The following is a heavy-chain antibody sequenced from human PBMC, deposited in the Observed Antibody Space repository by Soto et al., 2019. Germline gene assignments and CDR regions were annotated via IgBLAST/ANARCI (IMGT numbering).Heavy chain of an antibody. V-gene: IGHV1-69*06. CDR2: IIPIFGTA. CDR1: GGTFSSYA. D-gene: IGHD3-22*01. Sequence: ASVKVSCKASGGTFSSYAISWVRQAPGQGLEWMGGIIPIFGTANYAQKFQGRVTITADKSTSTAYMELSSLRSEDTAVYYCARDQYYYDSSGSSLGVWGQGTTVTVSS. J-gene: IGHJ6*02. CDR3: ARDQYYYDSSGSSLGV.